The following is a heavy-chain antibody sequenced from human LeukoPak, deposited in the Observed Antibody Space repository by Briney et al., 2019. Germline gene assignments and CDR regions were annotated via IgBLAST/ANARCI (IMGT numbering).Heavy chain of an antibody. CDR1: GFTFSSYA. J-gene: IGHJ4*02. D-gene: IGHD6-13*01. Sequence: GGSLRLSCAASGFTFSSYAMGWVRQAPGKGLEWVSAISGSGGSTHYADSVKARFTISRDNSKNTLYLQMNSLRAEDTAVYYCAKTKAAGTDDYWGQGTLVTVSS. CDR2: ISGSGGST. CDR3: AKTKAAGTDDY. V-gene: IGHV3-23*01.